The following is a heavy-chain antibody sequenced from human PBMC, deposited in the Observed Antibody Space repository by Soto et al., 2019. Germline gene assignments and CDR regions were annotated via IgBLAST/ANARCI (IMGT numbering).Heavy chain of an antibody. Sequence: GGSLRLSCSASGFTFSSYAMHWVRQAPGKGLEYVSAISSNGGSTYYADSVKGRFTISRDNSKNTLYLQMSSLRAEDTAVYYCVKSDFWSLCTGNYYGMDVWGQGTTVTV. CDR2: ISSNGGST. J-gene: IGHJ6*02. V-gene: IGHV3-64D*06. CDR1: GFTFSSYA. CDR3: VKSDFWSLCTGNYYGMDV. D-gene: IGHD3-3*01.